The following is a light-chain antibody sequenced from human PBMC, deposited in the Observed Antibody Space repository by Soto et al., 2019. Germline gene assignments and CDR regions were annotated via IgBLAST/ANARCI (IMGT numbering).Light chain of an antibody. CDR1: QSISRS. J-gene: IGKJ1*01. V-gene: IGKV1-39*01. CDR2: AAS. CDR3: QQSYSTPGT. Sequence: DIQMTQSPSTLSASVGDRVTITCRASQSISRSLAWYQQKSGKAPKLLIYAASSLQSGVPSRFSGSGSGTDFTLTISSLQPEDFATYYCQQSYSTPGTFGQGTKVEIK.